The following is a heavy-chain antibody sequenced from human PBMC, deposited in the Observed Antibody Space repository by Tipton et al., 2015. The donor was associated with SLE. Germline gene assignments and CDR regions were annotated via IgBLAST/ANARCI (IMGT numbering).Heavy chain of an antibody. V-gene: IGHV5-51*01. J-gene: IGHJ4*02. CDR2: IYPGDSDT. D-gene: IGHD1-26*01. CDR3: TRQLVGGRYYGGCDF. Sequence: QLVQSGAEVKKPGESLNISCEGSGYTFTSYWIGWVRQTPGKGLEWMGIIYPGDSDTRYSPPFQGQVANSADQSISPADLQRSGLKASDTGMYYWTRQLVGGRYYGGCDFWGQGTLVTVAS. CDR1: GYTFTSYW.